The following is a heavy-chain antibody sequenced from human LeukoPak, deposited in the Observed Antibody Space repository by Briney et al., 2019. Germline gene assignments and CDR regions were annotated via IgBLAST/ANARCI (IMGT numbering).Heavy chain of an antibody. CDR2: IYYSGST. V-gene: IGHV4-39*01. D-gene: IGHD6-13*01. Sequence: SETLSLTCTVSGGSISSSSYYWGWIRQPPGKGLEWIGSIYYSGSTYYNPSLKSRVTISVDTSKNQFSLKLSSVTAADTAVYYCAGSRYSSSWYGVGAFDLWGQGTMVTVSS. J-gene: IGHJ3*01. CDR1: GGSISSSSYY. CDR3: AGSRYSSSWYGVGAFDL.